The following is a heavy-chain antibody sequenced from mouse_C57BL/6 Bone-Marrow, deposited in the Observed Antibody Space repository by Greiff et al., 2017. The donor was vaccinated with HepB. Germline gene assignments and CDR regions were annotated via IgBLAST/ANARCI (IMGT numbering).Heavy chain of an antibody. CDR1: GFTFSDYY. V-gene: IGHV5-16*01. D-gene: IGHD1-1*01. J-gene: IGHJ4*01. CDR2: INYDGSST. Sequence: EVQGVESAGGLVQPGSSMKLSCTASGFTFSDYYMAWVRQVPEKGLEWVANINYDGSSTYYLDSLKSRFIISRDNAKNILYLQMSSLKSEDTATYYCARGGLTTGVELDYWGQGTSVTVSS. CDR3: ARGGLTTGVELDY.